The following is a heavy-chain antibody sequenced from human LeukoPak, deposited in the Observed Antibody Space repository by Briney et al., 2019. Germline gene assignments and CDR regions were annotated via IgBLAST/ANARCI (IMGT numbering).Heavy chain of an antibody. V-gene: IGHV4-38-2*02. CDR1: NYSISSGHY. J-gene: IGHJ4*02. CDR3: AREEVRKFDC. D-gene: IGHD2-21*01. CDR2: MHHSGSA. Sequence: SETLSLTCTISNYSISSGHYWGWIRQPPGKGPEWIGSMHHSGSAYYNPSLKNRLPISVDTSKNQFSLKLNSVTAADTAVYYCAREEVRKFDCWGQGTLVTVSP.